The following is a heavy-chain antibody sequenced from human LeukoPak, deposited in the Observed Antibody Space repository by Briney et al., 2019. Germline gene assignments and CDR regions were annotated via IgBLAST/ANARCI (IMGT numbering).Heavy chain of an antibody. D-gene: IGHD1-26*01. Sequence: SETLSLTCAVYGGSFSGYYWSWIRQPPGKGLEWIGEINHSGSTNYNPSLKSRVTISVDMSKNQFSLKLRSVTAADTAVYYCARGEVGAPYYFDYWGQGTLVTVSS. CDR1: GGSFSGYY. CDR3: ARGEVGAPYYFDY. J-gene: IGHJ4*02. CDR2: INHSGST. V-gene: IGHV4-34*01.